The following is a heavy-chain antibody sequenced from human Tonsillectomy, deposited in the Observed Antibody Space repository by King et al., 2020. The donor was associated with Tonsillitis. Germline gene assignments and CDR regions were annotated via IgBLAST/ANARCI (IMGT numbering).Heavy chain of an antibody. V-gene: IGHV3-74*01. D-gene: IGHD6-19*01. CDR1: GFTFSSYW. CDR3: VRDQDSGWPFDY. Sequence: DVQLVESGGGLVQPGGSLRLSCAASGFTFSSYWMHWVRQVPGKGLVWVSRINSDGSSTSYADSVKGRFTISRDNAKNTLYLQMNSLRAEDTAMYYCVRDQDSGWPFDYWGQGTLVTVSS. CDR2: INSDGSST. J-gene: IGHJ4*02.